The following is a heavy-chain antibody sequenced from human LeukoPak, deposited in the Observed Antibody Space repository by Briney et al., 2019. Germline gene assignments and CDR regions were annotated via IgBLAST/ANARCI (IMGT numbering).Heavy chain of an antibody. D-gene: IGHD3-22*01. CDR2: MFYTGST. CDR3: ARAYYDSSGYYSYHFDS. CDR1: GGSISGYY. J-gene: IGHJ4*02. V-gene: IGHV4-59*01. Sequence: PSETLSLTCTVSGGSISGYYWTWIRQPPGRGLEWIGYMFYTGSTNYNPSLQSRVTISLDTSKNAFSLKLSSVTAADTAVYYCARAYYDSSGYYSYHFDSWGQGTLVTVSS.